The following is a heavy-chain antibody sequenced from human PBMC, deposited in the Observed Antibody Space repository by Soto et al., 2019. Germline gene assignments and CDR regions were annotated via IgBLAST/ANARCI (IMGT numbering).Heavy chain of an antibody. V-gene: IGHV3-33*01. CDR3: ARTAVAEFLFDY. J-gene: IGHJ4*02. CDR2: IWYDGSNK. CDR1: GFTFSSYG. Sequence: GGSLRLSCAASGFTFSSYGMHWVRQAPGKGLEWVAVIWYDGSNKYYADSVKGRFTISRDNSKNTLYLQMNSLRAEDTAVYYCARTAVAEFLFDYWGQGTLVTVSS. D-gene: IGHD6-19*01.